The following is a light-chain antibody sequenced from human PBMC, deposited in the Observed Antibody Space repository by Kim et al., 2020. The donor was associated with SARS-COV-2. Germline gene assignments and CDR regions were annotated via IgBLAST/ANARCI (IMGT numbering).Light chain of an antibody. J-gene: IGLJ2*01. Sequence: GQKVTISCPGSSSNIGESYVSWYQQFPGTAPKLLIYDNSDRPSGIPDRFSCSKSGTSATLDITGLQTGDEADYYCGTWDSSLSAVVFGGGTKLTVL. CDR1: SSNIGESY. V-gene: IGLV1-51*01. CDR2: DNS. CDR3: GTWDSSLSAVV.